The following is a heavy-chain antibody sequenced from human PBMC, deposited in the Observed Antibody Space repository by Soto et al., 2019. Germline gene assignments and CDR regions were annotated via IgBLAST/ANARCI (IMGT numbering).Heavy chain of an antibody. CDR3: ARRSLDSSGWYYDYYYGMDV. CDR1: GYTFASYG. D-gene: IGHD6-19*01. V-gene: IGHV1-18*01. CDR2: ISAYNGNT. Sequence: GASVNVSCKASGYTFASYGISWVRQAPGQGLEWMGWISAYNGNTNYAQKLQGRVTMTTDTSTSTAYMELGSLRSDDTAVYYCARRSLDSSGWYYDYYYGMDVWGQGTTVTVSS. J-gene: IGHJ6*02.